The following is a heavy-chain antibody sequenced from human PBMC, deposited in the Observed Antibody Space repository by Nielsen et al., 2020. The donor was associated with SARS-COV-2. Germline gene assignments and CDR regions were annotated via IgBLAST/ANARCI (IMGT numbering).Heavy chain of an antibody. CDR2: IWYDGSNK. CDR3: ARDVESSYFDY. Sequence: GESLKISCAAPGFTFSSYGMHWVRQAPGKGLEWVAVIWYDGSNKYYADSVKGRFTISRDNSKNTLYLQMNSLRAEDTAVYYCARDVESSYFDYWGQGTLVTVSS. J-gene: IGHJ4*02. V-gene: IGHV3-33*01. CDR1: GFTFSSYG. D-gene: IGHD6-19*01.